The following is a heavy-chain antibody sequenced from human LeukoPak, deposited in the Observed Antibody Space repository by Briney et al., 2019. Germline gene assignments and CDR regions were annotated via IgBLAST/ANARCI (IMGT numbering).Heavy chain of an antibody. J-gene: IGHJ3*02. CDR2: ISGSGGSA. D-gene: IGHD3-22*01. Sequence: PGGSLRLSCAASGFTFSSYAMSWVRQAPGKGLERVSAISGSGGSAYYADSVKGRFTISRDNSKNTLYLQMSSLRAEDTAVYYCAKVVIAFDIWGQGTMVTVSS. V-gene: IGHV3-23*01. CDR1: GFTFSSYA. CDR3: AKVVIAFDI.